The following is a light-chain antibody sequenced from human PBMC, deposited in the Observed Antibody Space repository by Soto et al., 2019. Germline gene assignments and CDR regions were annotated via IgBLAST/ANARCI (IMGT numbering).Light chain of an antibody. CDR1: QSVSSY. CDR2: DAS. CDR3: QQYGNSPQT. Sequence: IVLTQYPATLSLSPGERATLSCMASQSVSSYLAWYQQKPGQAPRLLIYDASNRATGIPDRFSGSGSGTDFTLTISRLEPEDFAVYYCQQYGNSPQTFGQGTKVDI. V-gene: IGKV3-20*01. J-gene: IGKJ1*01.